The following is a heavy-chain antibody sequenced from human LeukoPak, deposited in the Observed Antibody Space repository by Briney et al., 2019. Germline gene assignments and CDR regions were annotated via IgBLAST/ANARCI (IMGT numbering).Heavy chain of an antibody. D-gene: IGHD6-19*01. Sequence: GRSLRLSCADSGFTVSSNYISGVRQAPRKGRDWGSVVYSGGSTDYADSVKGRFNISRDNSNNTLYLQMNSPRSHDPAVSFFSGWTPSFDYWGPGTLVTVSS. CDR2: VYSGGST. CDR3: SGWTPSFDY. J-gene: IGHJ4*02. V-gene: IGHV3-53*01. CDR1: GFTVSSNY.